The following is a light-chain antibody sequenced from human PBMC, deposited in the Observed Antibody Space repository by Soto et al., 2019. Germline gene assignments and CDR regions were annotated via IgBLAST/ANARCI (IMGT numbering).Light chain of an antibody. CDR1: QGIAKN. J-gene: IGKJ5*01. V-gene: IGKV1-33*01. CDR2: DAS. CDR3: QQYDNLLPIT. Sequence: IQMTQSPSSLSASVGDRVTITCQASQGIAKNLNWYQQKPGKAPKLLIYDASSLQTGVPSRFSGSGSATYFTFTISSLQSEDIATYYCQQYDNLLPITFGQGTRLEIK.